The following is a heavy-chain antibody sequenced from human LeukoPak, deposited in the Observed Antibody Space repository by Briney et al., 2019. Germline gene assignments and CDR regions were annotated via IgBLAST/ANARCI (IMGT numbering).Heavy chain of an antibody. CDR3: ARVGYCSSTSCYVAFDI. J-gene: IGHJ3*02. V-gene: IGHV1-18*01. CDR1: GYTFTSYG. D-gene: IGHD2-2*03. Sequence: ASVKVSCKASGYTFTSYGISWVRQAPGQGLEWMGWISAYNGNTNYAQKFQGRVTMTRDTSISTAYMELSRLRSDDTAVYYCARVGYCSSTSCYVAFDIWGQGTMVTVSS. CDR2: ISAYNGNT.